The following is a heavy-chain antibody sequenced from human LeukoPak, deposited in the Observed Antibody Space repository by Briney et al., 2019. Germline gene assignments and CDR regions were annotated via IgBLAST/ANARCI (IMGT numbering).Heavy chain of an antibody. Sequence: GGSLRLSCAASGFTFSSYSMSWVRQAPGKGLEWVSVISGSGGNTYYADSVKGRFTISRDNSKNTLYMQMNSLRAEDTAVYYCAKAPTPVVAATLFHHCGQGTLVTVS. CDR2: ISGSGGNT. CDR1: GFTFSSYS. D-gene: IGHD2-15*01. V-gene: IGHV3-23*01. CDR3: AKAPTPVVAATLFHH. J-gene: IGHJ1*01.